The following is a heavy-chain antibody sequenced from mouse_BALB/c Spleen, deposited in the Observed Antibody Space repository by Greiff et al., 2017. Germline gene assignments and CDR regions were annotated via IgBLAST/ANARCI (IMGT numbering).Heavy chain of an antibody. CDR2: IDPANGNT. V-gene: IGHV14-3*02. Sequence: VQLQQSGAELVKPGASVKLSCTASGFNIKDTYMHWVKQRPEQGLEWIGRIDPANGNTKYDPKFQGKATITADTSSNTAYLQLSSLTSEDTAVYYCALGPWVAYWGQGTLVTVSA. J-gene: IGHJ3*01. CDR3: ALGPWVAY. D-gene: IGHD4-1*01. CDR1: GFNIKDTY.